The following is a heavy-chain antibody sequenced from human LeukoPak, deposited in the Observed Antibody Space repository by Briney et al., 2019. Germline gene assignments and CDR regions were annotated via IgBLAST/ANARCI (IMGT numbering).Heavy chain of an antibody. CDR2: IIPILGIA. V-gene: IGHV1-69*04. D-gene: IGHD3-10*01. CDR3: ARDSDRPNYYGSGSYYSYYGMDV. J-gene: IGHJ6*02. Sequence: ASVTVSCKASGGTFSSYAISWVRQAPGQGLEWTGRIIPILGIANYAQKFQGRVTITADKSTSTAYMELSSLRSEDTAVYYCARDSDRPNYYGSGSYYSYYGMDVWGQGTTVTVSS. CDR1: GGTFSSYA.